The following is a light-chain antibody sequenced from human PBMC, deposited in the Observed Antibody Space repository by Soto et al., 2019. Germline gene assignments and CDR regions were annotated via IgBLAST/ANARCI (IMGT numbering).Light chain of an antibody. CDR1: QFVSTN. CDR3: QQFNNWPPLT. Sequence: EVVMTQSPATLSVSPGERATLSCRASQFVSTNLAWYQQKPGQAPRLLIYSASTRATGIPARFSGSGSGTEFTLTISSLQSEYSAVYYGQQFNNWPPLTFGGGTKVEIK. V-gene: IGKV3-15*01. J-gene: IGKJ4*01. CDR2: SAS.